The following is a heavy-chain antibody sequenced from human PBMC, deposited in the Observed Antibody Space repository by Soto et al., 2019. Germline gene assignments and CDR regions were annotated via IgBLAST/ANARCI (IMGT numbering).Heavy chain of an antibody. CDR2: VIPILGTT. V-gene: IGHV1-69*01. Sequence: QVQLVQSGAEVKKPGSSVKVSCKASGGTFRSYAVSWVRQAPGQGLEWMGRVIPILGTTDYAQKFQGRVTSIADESTSTAYMELSRLRSEDTSVYYCARDTYYGPGGYYYGNNLFDPWGQGTLVTVSS. J-gene: IGHJ5*02. D-gene: IGHD3-22*01. CDR1: GGTFRSYA. CDR3: ARDTYYGPGGYYYGNNLFDP.